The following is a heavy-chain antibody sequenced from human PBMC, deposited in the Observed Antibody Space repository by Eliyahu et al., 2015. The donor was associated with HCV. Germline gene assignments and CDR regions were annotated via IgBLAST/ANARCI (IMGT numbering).Heavy chain of an antibody. D-gene: IGHD3-10*01. Sequence: QVQLQESGPGLVKPSETLSLTCTXPGGSISSYYWSWIRQPPGKGLEWIGYIYYSGSTNYNPSLKSRVTISVDTSKNQFSLKLSSVTAADTAVYYCARDSGIMVRGVIIKSNWFDPWGQGTLVTVSS. CDR3: ARDSGIMVRGVIIKSNWFDP. CDR1: GGSISSYY. V-gene: IGHV4-59*01. CDR2: IYYSGST. J-gene: IGHJ5*02.